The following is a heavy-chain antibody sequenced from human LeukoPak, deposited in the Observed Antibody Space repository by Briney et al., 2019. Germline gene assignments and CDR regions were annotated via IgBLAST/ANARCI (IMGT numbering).Heavy chain of an antibody. CDR3: ARHGGGELLRYFDL. D-gene: IGHD3-10*01. J-gene: IGHJ2*01. CDR1: GGSISGYY. V-gene: IGHV4-59*08. Sequence: PSETLSLTCTVSGGSISGYYWSWIRQPPGKGLEWIGYIYYSGNTNYNPSLKSRVTISVDTSKNQFSVKLSSVTAADTAVYYCARHGGGELLRYFDLWGRGTLVTVSS. CDR2: IYYSGNT.